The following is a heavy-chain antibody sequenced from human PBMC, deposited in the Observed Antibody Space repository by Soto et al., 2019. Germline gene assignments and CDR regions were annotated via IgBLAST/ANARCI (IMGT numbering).Heavy chain of an antibody. CDR3: ARAVGPFDY. V-gene: IGHV3-33*01. CDR2: IWHDGSYK. Sequence: QVQLVESGGGVVQPGGSLRLSCAASGFTFSTYGIHWVRQAPGKGLEWVAVIWHDGSYKYYADSVKGRFTISRDNSKSTLYLHMNSLRAGDTAVYYCARAVGPFDYWGQGTLVTVSS. CDR1: GFTFSTYG. D-gene: IGHD1-26*01. J-gene: IGHJ4*02.